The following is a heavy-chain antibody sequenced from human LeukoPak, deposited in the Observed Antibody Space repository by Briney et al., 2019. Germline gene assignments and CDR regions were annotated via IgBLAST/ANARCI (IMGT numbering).Heavy chain of an antibody. CDR3: ARDGAGGGFDI. J-gene: IGHJ3*02. Sequence: GASVKVSYKASQSMVTSSAIHGVDQAPGQRLEWMGWSNAGNGNTKYSQEFQGRVTITRDTSASTAYMELSSLRYEDMAVYYCARDGAGGGFDIWGQGRMVTVSA. D-gene: IGHD6-19*01. CDR2: SNAGNGNT. CDR1: QSMVTSSA. V-gene: IGHV1-3*02.